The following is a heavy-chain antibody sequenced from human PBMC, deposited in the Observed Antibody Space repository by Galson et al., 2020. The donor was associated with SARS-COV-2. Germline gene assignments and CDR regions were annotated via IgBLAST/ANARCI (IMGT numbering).Heavy chain of an antibody. CDR1: GYTFSIYW. J-gene: IGHJ5*02. V-gene: IGHV5-51*01. CDR2: IYPGDSDT. D-gene: IGHD1-26*01. Sequence: HGESLKISCKGSGYTFSIYWIAWVRQMPGKGLEWMGIIYPGDSDTRYSPSFQGQVTISADKSLNTAYLHWDNLQASDTAIYYCARHVGLTSGWLDPWGQGTLVTVS. CDR3: ARHVGLTSGWLDP.